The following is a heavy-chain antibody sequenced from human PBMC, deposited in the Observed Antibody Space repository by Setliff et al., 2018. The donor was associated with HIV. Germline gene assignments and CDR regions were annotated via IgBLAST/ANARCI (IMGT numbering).Heavy chain of an antibody. CDR2: FDPEYDKT. CDR3: ATRAYDSSGYLRSRVSGAAFDI. J-gene: IGHJ3*02. D-gene: IGHD3-22*01. Sequence: PGPSVKVSCKVSGYTLTELSIHWVRQAPRKGLEWMGGFDPEYDKTFYAQKFQGRVTMSEDTSTDTAYMELTSLRSEDTAVYYCATRAYDSSGYLRSRVSGAAFDIWGQGTMVT. V-gene: IGHV1-24*01. CDR1: GYTLTELS.